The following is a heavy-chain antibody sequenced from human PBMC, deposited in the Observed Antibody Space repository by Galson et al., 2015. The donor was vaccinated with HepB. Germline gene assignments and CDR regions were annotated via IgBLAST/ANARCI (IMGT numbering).Heavy chain of an antibody. D-gene: IGHD5-18*01. J-gene: IGHJ4*02. V-gene: IGHV3-49*04. CDR3: TRGGRGYSNGHPDY. CDR2: IRSEAYGEIT. CDR1: GFTFGDCA. Sequence: SLRLSCAASGFTFGDCAMTWVRQAPGKGLEWVGFIRSEAYGEITEYAASVKGRFTISRDDSKSIAYLQMNSLKTEDTAVYYCTRGGRGYSNGHPDYWGQGTLVTVSS.